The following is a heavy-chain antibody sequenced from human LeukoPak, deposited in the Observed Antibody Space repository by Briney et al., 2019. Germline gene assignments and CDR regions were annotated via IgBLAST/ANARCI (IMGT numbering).Heavy chain of an antibody. CDR1: GHTFTSYD. CDR2: MNPNSGNA. Sequence: ASVKVSCKASGHTFTSYDINWVRQATGQGLEWMGWMNPNSGNAGYAQKFQGRVTMTRNTSISTAYMELSSLRSEDTAVYYCARGQYCSGGSCYSSSSNWFDPWGQGTLVTVSS. V-gene: IGHV1-8*01. J-gene: IGHJ5*02. CDR3: ARGQYCSGGSCYSSSSNWFDP. D-gene: IGHD2-15*01.